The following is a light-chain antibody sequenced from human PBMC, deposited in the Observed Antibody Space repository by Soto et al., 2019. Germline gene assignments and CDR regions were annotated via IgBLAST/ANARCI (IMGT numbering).Light chain of an antibody. J-gene: IGKJ2*01. CDR1: QSVSSNY. Sequence: DIVLTQSPCTLSLSPGERATLSCRASQSVSSNYIAWYQLKPGQAPRLLVYGASTRATRVPDRFSGSGSGTDFTLTITRREPEDFAVYYCQQYGAKPYTFGQGTNLEI. CDR3: QQYGAKPYT. CDR2: GAS. V-gene: IGKV3-20*01.